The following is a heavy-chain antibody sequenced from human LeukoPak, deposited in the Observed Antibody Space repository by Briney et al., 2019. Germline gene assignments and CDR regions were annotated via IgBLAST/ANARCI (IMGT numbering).Heavy chain of an antibody. Sequence: SVKVSCKASGGTFSSYAISWVRQAPGQGLEWMGGIIPIFGTANYAQKFQGRVTITADESTSTAYMELSSLRSEDTAVYYCARDGGSDSSGWFPNWFDPWGQGTLVTVSS. D-gene: IGHD6-19*01. CDR3: ARDGGSDSSGWFPNWFDP. V-gene: IGHV1-69*13. J-gene: IGHJ5*02. CDR1: GGTFSSYA. CDR2: IIPIFGTA.